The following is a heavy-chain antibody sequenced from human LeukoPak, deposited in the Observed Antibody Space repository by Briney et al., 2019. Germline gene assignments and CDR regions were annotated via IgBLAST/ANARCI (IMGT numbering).Heavy chain of an antibody. CDR3: ARDRPDYYDSSAYLRGLYSAFGC. Sequence: GASVKVSCKASGYTFTSYGISWVRQAPGQGLEWVGWISAYNGNTKYAQKLQGRVTMTTDTSTSTAYMELRSLRSDDTAVYYCARDRPDYYDSSAYLRGLYSAFGCWGQGTLVTVSS. CDR1: GYTFTSYG. D-gene: IGHD3-22*01. J-gene: IGHJ4*02. V-gene: IGHV1-18*01. CDR2: ISAYNGNT.